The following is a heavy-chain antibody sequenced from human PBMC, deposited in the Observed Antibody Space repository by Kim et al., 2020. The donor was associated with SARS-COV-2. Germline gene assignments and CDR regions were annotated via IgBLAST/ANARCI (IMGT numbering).Heavy chain of an antibody. J-gene: IGHJ4*02. D-gene: IGHD5-18*01. CDR2: ISSISSYT. CDR3: ARDLMMDTALDRMTTTDY. Sequence: GGSLRLSCAASGFTFSDYYMTWIRQAPGKGLEWISYISSISSYTNYADSVKGRFTISRDNAKNSLYLQMNSLRAEDTAVYYCARDLMMDTALDRMTTTDYWGQGTLVTVSS. V-gene: IGHV3-11*05. CDR1: GFTFSDYY.